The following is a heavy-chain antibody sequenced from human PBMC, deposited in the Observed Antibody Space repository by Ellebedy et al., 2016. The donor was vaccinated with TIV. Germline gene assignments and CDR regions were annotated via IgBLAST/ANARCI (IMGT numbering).Heavy chain of an antibody. V-gene: IGHV1-3*01. D-gene: IGHD3-22*01. J-gene: IGHJ4*02. Sequence: FQARVTITRDTSASTAYMELSSLRSEDTAVYYCARPFDGSGSFDYWGQGTLVTVSS. CDR3: ARPFDGSGSFDY.